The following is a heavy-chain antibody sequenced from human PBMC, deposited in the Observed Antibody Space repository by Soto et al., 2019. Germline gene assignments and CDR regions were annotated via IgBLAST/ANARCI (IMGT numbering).Heavy chain of an antibody. V-gene: IGHV2-5*02. CDR2: INWDDDK. CDR1: GFSLNTRGVG. J-gene: IGHJ5*02. CDR3: APARHFVLRFWAAGITWFAP. Sequence: QITLKESGPTLVKPTQTLTLTCTFSGFSLNTRGVGVGWIRQPPGEALEWLALINWDDDKRYSPSLKSRLTITKDRSKXXXVXXMTNMDPVDTAAYYCAPARHFVLRFWAAGITWFAPWCQGTLVTVSS. D-gene: IGHD3-3*01.